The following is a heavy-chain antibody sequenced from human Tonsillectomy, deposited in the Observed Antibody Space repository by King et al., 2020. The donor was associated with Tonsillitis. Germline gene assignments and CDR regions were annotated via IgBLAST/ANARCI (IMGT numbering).Heavy chain of an antibody. D-gene: IGHD6-6*01. Sequence: VQLVESGGGEVQPGRSLRLSCAASGFAFISFSMHWVRQAPGKGLEWVALISYDGTNKYYADSVKGRFTISRDNSKNTLYLQMDSLSAEDTAVYYCARGVRWSIAARLGTWGQGTLVSVSS. CDR1: GFAFISFS. CDR3: ARGVRWSIAARLGT. V-gene: IGHV3-30*01. J-gene: IGHJ5*02. CDR2: ISYDGTNK.